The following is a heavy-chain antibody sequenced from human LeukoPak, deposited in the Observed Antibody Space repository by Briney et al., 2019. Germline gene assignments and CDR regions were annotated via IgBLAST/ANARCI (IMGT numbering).Heavy chain of an antibody. D-gene: IGHD3-22*01. CDR3: ARDQEYYYEGNAFDI. CDR2: ISSSSTI. J-gene: IGHJ3*02. Sequence: GGSLRLSCAASGFTFSSYEMNWVRQAPGKGLEWVSYISSSSTIYYADSVKGRFTISRDNAKNSLYLQMNSLRAEDTAVYYCARDQEYYYEGNAFDIWGQGTMVTVSS. V-gene: IGHV3-48*03. CDR1: GFTFSSYE.